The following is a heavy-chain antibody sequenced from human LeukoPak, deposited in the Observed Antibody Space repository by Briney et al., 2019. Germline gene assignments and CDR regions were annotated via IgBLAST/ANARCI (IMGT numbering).Heavy chain of an antibody. CDR3: AKVRGPASFTAIDY. V-gene: IGHV3-30-3*01. CDR2: ISYDGSNK. CDR1: GFTFSSYA. D-gene: IGHD5-18*01. Sequence: PGGSLRLSCAASGFTFSSYAMHWVRQAPGKGLEWVAVISYDGSNKYYADSVKGRFTISRDNSKNTLYLQMNSLRAEDTAVYYCAKVRGPASFTAIDYWGQGTLVTVSS. J-gene: IGHJ4*02.